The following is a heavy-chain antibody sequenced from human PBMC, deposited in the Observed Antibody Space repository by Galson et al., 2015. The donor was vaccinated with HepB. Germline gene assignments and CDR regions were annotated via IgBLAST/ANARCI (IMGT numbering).Heavy chain of an antibody. D-gene: IGHD4-17*01. CDR3: ARFWGPPAYDDYSDFDY. V-gene: IGHV1-2*02. J-gene: IGHJ4*02. Sequence: SCKASGYTFTGYYIHWVRQAPGQGLEWMAWINPNSGATDFAQKFRGRVTMTRDTSISTAYMELSRLRSDDTAVYYCARFWGPPAYDDYSDFDYWGQGTLVTV. CDR1: GYTFTGYY. CDR2: INPNSGAT.